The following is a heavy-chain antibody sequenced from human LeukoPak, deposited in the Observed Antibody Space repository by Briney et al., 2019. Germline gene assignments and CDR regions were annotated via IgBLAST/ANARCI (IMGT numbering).Heavy chain of an antibody. V-gene: IGHV3-74*01. CDR1: GSTFSSYW. J-gene: IGHJ4*02. D-gene: IGHD1-1*01. CDR2: INTDGSST. CDR3: ARGPTTYFDC. Sequence: GGSLSLSCAASGSTFSSYWMHWVRQAPGKGLVWVSRINTDGSSTSYADSVKGRFTVSRDNAKNTLYLQMNSLRAEDTAVYYCARGPTTYFDCWGQGTLVTVSS.